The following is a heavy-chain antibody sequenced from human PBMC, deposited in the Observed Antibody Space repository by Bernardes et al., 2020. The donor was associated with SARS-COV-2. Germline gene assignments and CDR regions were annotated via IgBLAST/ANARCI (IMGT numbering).Heavy chain of an antibody. CDR1: GYNFISHE. Sequence: ASVKVSCQASGYNFISHEINWVRQVPGQGPEWMGWINPKNGNTGSAEKFQARLTMTTNTAINTVYLELTTLTSEDTAMYYCARQGVDCDSGSCSSDWLDPWGQGTLVTVSS. D-gene: IGHD2-15*01. J-gene: IGHJ5*02. CDR3: ARQGVDCDSGSCSSDWLDP. CDR2: INPKNGNT. V-gene: IGHV1-8*01.